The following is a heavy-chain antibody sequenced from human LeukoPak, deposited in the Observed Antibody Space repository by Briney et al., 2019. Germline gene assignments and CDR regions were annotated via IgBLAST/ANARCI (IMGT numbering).Heavy chain of an antibody. CDR2: ISSSSYTI. Sequence: GGSLRLSCAAAGFTLSNYSMNWVRQAPGKGPEWVSYISSSSYTIKYADSVKGRFTISRDNGKNSLYLQMNSLRAEDTGVYYCAREKRGYSLGDAFDIWGQGTMVTVSS. D-gene: IGHD5-18*01. CDR3: AREKRGYSLGDAFDI. J-gene: IGHJ3*02. V-gene: IGHV3-48*01. CDR1: GFTLSNYS.